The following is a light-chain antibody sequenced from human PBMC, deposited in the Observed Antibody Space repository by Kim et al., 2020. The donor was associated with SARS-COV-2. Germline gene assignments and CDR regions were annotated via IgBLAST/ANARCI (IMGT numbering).Light chain of an antibody. V-gene: IGKV3-20*01. CDR3: QHYGNSFPWT. CDR2: SAA. CDR1: HSLSSGY. J-gene: IGKJ1*01. Sequence: PGEMATLSCRASHSLSSGYLAWYQQKPGQSPRLLIHSAAIRSAGIPDRCSGRESGTDFSLTISRLDPEDFAVYYCQHYGNSFPWTFGQGTKVDIK.